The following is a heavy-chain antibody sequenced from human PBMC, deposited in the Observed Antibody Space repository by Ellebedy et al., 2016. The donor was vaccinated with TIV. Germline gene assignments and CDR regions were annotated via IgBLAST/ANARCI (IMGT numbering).Heavy chain of an antibody. CDR3: ARRHYASGWYTGTSDV. V-gene: IGHV1-8*01. CDR1: GYTFTSYD. Sequence: ASVKVSCXASGYTFTSYDINWVRQATGQGLEWMGWMNPNSGNTGYAEKFQGRVIMTRDNTITTAYLQLNSLTPDDTAVYFCARRHYASGWYTGTSDVWGQGTMVIVSS. D-gene: IGHD6-19*01. J-gene: IGHJ3*01. CDR2: MNPNSGNT.